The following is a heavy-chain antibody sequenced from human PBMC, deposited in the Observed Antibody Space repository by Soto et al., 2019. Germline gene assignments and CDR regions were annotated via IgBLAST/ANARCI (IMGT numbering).Heavy chain of an antibody. V-gene: IGHV3-30*18. D-gene: IGHD5-18*01. CDR3: AKDPGPRESDTAMVTYYYYGMDV. CDR2: ISYDGSNK. CDR1: GFTFSSYG. J-gene: IGHJ6*02. Sequence: PGGSLRLSCAASGFTFSSYGMHGVRQAPGKGLEWVAVISYDGSNKYYADSVKGRFTISRDNSKNTLYLQMNSLRAEDTAVYYCAKDPGPRESDTAMVTYYYYGMDVWGQGTTVTVSS.